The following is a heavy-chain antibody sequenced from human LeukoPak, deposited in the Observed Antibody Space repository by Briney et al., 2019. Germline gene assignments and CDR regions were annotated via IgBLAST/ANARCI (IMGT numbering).Heavy chain of an antibody. CDR2: IKQDGSEK. D-gene: IGHD2-2*01. CDR3: ARDCSSTSCYFWFDP. V-gene: IGHV3-7*01. Sequence: PGGSLRLSCAASGFTFSSYAMSWVRQAPGKGLEWVANIKQDGSEKYYVDSVKGRFTISRDNAKNSLYLQMNSLRAEDTAVYYCARDCSSTSCYFWFDPWGQGTLVTVSS. J-gene: IGHJ5*02. CDR1: GFTFSSYA.